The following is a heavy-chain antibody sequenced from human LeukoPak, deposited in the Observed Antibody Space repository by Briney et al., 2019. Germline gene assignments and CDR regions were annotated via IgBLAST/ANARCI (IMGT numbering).Heavy chain of an antibody. CDR3: ARVTTVTTSFHFDY. D-gene: IGHD4-17*01. Sequence: SETLSLTCTVSGGSISSGGYYWSWIRQPPGEGLEWIGYIYYSGSTYYHPSLKGRVTISLDTSKNQFSLKLSSVTAADTAVYYCARVTTVTTSFHFDYWGQGTLVTVSS. CDR2: IYYSGST. J-gene: IGHJ4*02. V-gene: IGHV4-30-4*01. CDR1: GGSISSGGYY.